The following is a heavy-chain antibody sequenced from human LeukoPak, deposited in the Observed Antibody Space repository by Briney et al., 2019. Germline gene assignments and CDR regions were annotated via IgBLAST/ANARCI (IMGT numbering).Heavy chain of an antibody. V-gene: IGHV4-59*08. CDR1: GGSISSYY. CDR2: IYYSGNT. J-gene: IGHJ4*02. D-gene: IGHD6-19*01. Sequence: SETLSLTCTVSGGSISSYYWSWIRQPPGKGLEWIGYIYYSGNTYYNPSLKSRVTISLDTSKNQFSLKLSSVTAADTAVYYCVRTEVSSGSEDYWGQGTLVTVSS. CDR3: VRTEVSSGSEDY.